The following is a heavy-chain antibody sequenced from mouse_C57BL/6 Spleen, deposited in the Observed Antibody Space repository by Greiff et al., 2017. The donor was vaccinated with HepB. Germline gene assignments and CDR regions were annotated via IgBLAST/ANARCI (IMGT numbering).Heavy chain of an antibody. D-gene: IGHD1-1*01. CDR3: ARDYGSSYDY. CDR2: IDPSDSYT. Sequence: QVQLQQPGAELVRPGTSVKLSCKASGYTFTSYWMHWVKQRPGQGLEWIGVIDPSDSYTNYNQKFKGKATLTVDTSSRTAYMQLSSLTSEDSAVYYCARDYGSSYDYWGQGTTLTVSS. J-gene: IGHJ2*01. V-gene: IGHV1-59*01. CDR1: GYTFTSYW.